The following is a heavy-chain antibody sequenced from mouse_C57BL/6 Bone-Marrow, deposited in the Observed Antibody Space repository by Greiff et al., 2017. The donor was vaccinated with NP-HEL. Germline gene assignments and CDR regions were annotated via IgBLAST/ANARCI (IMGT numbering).Heavy chain of an antibody. CDR2: IYPGDGDT. Sequence: QVQLQESGPELVKPGASVKISCKASGYAFSSSWMNWVKQRPGKGLEWIGRIYPGDGDTNYNGKFKGKATLTADKSSSTAYMQLSSLTSEDSAVYFCASLFRLEDYWGQGTTLTVSS. V-gene: IGHV1-82*01. J-gene: IGHJ2*01. D-gene: IGHD3-2*02. CDR1: GYAFSSSW. CDR3: ASLFRLEDY.